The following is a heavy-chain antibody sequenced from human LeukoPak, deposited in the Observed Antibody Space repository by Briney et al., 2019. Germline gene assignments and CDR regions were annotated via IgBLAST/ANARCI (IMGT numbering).Heavy chain of an antibody. CDR1: GYTFTGYY. J-gene: IGHJ6*03. CDR3: ARGRRPYYYYYMDV. Sequence: SVKVSCKASGYTFTGYYMHWVRQAPGQGLEWMGGIIPIFGTANYAQKFQGRVTITTDESTSTAYMELSSLRSEDTAVYYCARGRRPYYYYYMDVWGKGTTVTVSS. V-gene: IGHV1-69*05. CDR2: IIPIFGTA.